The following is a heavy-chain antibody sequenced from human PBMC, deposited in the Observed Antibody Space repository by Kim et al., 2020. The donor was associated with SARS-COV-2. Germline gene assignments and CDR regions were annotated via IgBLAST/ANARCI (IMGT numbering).Heavy chain of an antibody. CDR2: IYYTGST. CDR3: ARQATSSWI. D-gene: IGHD6-13*01. J-gene: IGHJ4*02. CDR1: GGSISSCSYD. V-gene: IGHV4-39*01. Sequence: SETLSLTCTVSGGSISSCSYDWGWIRQPPGKGLEWIGSIYYTGSTYYNPSLTGRVTISIDTSKNQFSLKLSSVTAAATAVFYCARQATSSWIWGQGTLGTVSS.